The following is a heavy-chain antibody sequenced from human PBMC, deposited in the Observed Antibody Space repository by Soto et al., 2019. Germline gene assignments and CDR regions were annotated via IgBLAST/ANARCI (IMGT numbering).Heavy chain of an antibody. CDR1: GGSVNSGNYY. CDR3: ARVERGTATTVVDAFDI. CDR2: MSHSGGT. Sequence: QVQLQQWGAGLLKPSETLSLTRAVYGGSVNSGNYYWSWIRQPPGKGLEWIGEMSHSGGTHFNPSLKRRVTISVDTSKNQFSLKMSSVTAADTALYYCARVERGTATTVVDAFDIWGPGTLVTVSS. D-gene: IGHD1-1*01. J-gene: IGHJ3*02. V-gene: IGHV4-34*01.